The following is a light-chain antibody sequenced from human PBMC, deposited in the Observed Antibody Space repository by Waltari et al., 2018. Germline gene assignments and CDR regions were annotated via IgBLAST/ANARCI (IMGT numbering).Light chain of an antibody. CDR3: SSYTSSITYV. CDR2: DVT. CDR1: SRAVGGHNA. J-gene: IGLJ1*01. V-gene: IGLV2-14*01. Sequence: QSAPTQPASVSGSPGQSITISCPGTSRAVGGHNAVSWYQQHPGKAPKLMIYDVTNRPSGVSNRFSGSKSGNTASLTISGLQAEDEADYYCSSYTSSITYVFGTGTKVTVL.